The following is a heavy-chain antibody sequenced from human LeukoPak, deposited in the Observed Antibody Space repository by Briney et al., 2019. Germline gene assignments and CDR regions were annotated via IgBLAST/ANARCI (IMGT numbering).Heavy chain of an antibody. Sequence: SETLSLTCPVSGGSISSYYWSWIRQPPGKGLEWIGYIYYSGSTNYNPSLKSRVTISVDTSKNQFSLKLGSVTAADTAVYYCARGCSGCSCYFDYWGQGTLVTVSS. CDR3: ARGCSGCSCYFDY. D-gene: IGHD2-15*01. V-gene: IGHV4-59*01. J-gene: IGHJ4*02. CDR1: GGSISSYY. CDR2: IYYSGST.